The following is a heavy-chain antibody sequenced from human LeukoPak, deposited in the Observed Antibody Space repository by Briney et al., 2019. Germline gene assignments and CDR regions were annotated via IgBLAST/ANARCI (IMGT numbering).Heavy chain of an antibody. CDR2: VYYTGST. CDR3: TTSRTNDCSSPSCYTDY. J-gene: IGHJ4*02. V-gene: IGHV4-39*01. D-gene: IGHD2-2*02. CDR1: GASIYTSSSY. Sequence: SETLSLTCTVSGASIYTSSSYWGWIRQPPGKGLEWIASVYYTGSTYYSPSLKSRATISVDTSKNQFPLELNSVTAADTAVYYCTTSRTNDCSSPSCYTDYWGQGTLVTVSS.